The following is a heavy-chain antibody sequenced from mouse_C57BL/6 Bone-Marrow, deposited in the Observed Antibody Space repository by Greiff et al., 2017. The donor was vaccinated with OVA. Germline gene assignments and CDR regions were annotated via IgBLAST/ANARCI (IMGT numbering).Heavy chain of an antibody. Sequence: EVKLMESGGGLVQPKGSLKLSCAASGFSFNTYAMNWVRQAPGKGLEWVARIRSKSNNYATYYADSVKDRFTISRDDSESLLYLQMNNLKTEDTAMYYCVVLALFAYWGQGTLVTVSA. J-gene: IGHJ3*01. V-gene: IGHV10-1*01. CDR2: IRSKSNNYAT. CDR3: VVLALFAY. CDR1: GFSFNTYA.